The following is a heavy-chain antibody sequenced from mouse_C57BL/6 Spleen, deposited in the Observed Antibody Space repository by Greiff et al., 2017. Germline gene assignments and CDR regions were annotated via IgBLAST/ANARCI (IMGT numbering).Heavy chain of an antibody. V-gene: IGHV1-69*01. D-gene: IGHD2-5*01. CDR3: ARRSGYSNFLYYYAMDY. CDR1: GYTFTSYW. Sequence: QVQLQQPGAELVMPGASVKLSCKASGYTFTSYWMHWVKQRPGPGLEWIGEIDPSDSYTNYNQKFKGKSTLTVDKSSSTAYMQLSSLTSEDSAVYYCARRSGYSNFLYYYAMDYWGQGTSVTVSS. J-gene: IGHJ4*01. CDR2: IDPSDSYT.